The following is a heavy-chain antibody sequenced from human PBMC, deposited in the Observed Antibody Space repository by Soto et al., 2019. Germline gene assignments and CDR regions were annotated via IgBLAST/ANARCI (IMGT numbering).Heavy chain of an antibody. D-gene: IGHD1-26*01. CDR2: IYYSGYT. J-gene: IGHJ3*02. Sequence: PSETLSLTCAVSGGSITNYYWTWIRQPPGKGLEWLGDIYYSGYTNSNPSLQTRVTISVDTSKNQFSLRLSSVTAADTALYYCARVQLGAPPPAFDIWGQGTMVTVSS. CDR1: GGSITNYY. CDR3: ARVQLGAPPPAFDI. V-gene: IGHV4-59*13.